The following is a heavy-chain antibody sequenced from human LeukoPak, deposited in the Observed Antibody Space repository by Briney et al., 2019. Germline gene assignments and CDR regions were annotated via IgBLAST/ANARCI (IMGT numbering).Heavy chain of an antibody. CDR3: ARSAYFDGSGFYYDY. CDR2: ISGSGGST. CDR1: GFTFSSYA. J-gene: IGHJ4*02. D-gene: IGHD3-22*01. Sequence: PGGSLRLSCAASGFTFSSYAMSWVRQAPGKGLEWVSAISGSGGSTYYADSVKGRFTISRDNAKNTLYLQMSSLRAEDTAVYYCARSAYFDGSGFYYDYLGQGTLVTVSS. V-gene: IGHV3-23*01.